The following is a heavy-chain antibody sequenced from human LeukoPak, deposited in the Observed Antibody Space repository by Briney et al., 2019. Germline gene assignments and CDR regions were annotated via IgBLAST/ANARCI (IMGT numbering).Heavy chain of an antibody. CDR3: ALSGGSWDFDY. D-gene: IGHD2-15*01. Sequence: GGSLRLSCAASGFTFSSYAMSWVRQAPGKGLEWVSAISGSGGSTYYADSVKGRFTISRDNSKNTLYLQMNSLRAEGMAVYYCALSGGSWDFDYWGQGTLVTVSS. J-gene: IGHJ4*02. CDR2: ISGSGGST. V-gene: IGHV3-23*01. CDR1: GFTFSSYA.